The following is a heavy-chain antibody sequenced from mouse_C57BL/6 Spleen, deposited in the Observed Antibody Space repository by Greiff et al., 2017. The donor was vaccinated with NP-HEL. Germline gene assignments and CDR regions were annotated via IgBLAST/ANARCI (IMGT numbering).Heavy chain of an antibody. CDR1: GYAFSSSW. CDR3: AIIYYGYDEDYFDY. V-gene: IGHV1-82*01. CDR2: IYPGDGDT. J-gene: IGHJ2*01. D-gene: IGHD2-2*01. Sequence: QVQLQQSGPELVKPGASVKISCKASGYAFSSSWMNWVKQRPGKGLEWIGRIYPGDGDTNYNGKFKGKATLTADKASSTAYMKLSSLTSEDSAVYFFAIIYYGYDEDYFDYWGQGTTLTVSS.